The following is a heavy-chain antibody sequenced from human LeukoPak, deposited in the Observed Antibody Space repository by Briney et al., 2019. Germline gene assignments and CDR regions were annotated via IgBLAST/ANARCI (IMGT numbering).Heavy chain of an antibody. CDR1: GFTFSSYS. D-gene: IGHD5-24*01. V-gene: IGHV3-21*01. CDR3: ARGGPAARWLQLGYYYYYYMDV. CDR2: ISSSSSYI. Sequence: GGSLRLYCAASGFTFSSYSMNWVRQAPGKGLEWVSSISSSSSYIYYADSVKGRFTISRDNAKNSLYLQMNSLRAEDTAVYYCARGGPAARWLQLGYYYYYYMDVWGKGTTVTVSS. J-gene: IGHJ6*03.